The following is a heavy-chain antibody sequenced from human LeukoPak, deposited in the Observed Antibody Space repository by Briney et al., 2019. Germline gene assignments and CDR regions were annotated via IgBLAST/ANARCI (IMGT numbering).Heavy chain of an antibody. D-gene: IGHD1-26*01. CDR3: AKDRIVGATGRLLDY. V-gene: IGHV3-23*01. Sequence: GGSLRLSCAASGFTFTNYAMSWVRQAPGKGLEWVSTVTGSGGDDTYYADSVRGRSTISRDISKNTLYLQMNSLRAEDTAVYYCAKDRIVGATGRLLDYWGQGTLVTVSS. CDR2: VTGSGGDDT. CDR1: GFTFTNYA. J-gene: IGHJ4*02.